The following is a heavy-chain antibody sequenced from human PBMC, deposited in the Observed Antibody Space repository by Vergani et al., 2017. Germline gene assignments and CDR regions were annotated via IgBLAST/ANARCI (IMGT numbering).Heavy chain of an antibody. J-gene: IGHJ6*02. CDR1: GFTFSSAW. CDR3: ARDLLPNYDFWSGYSHAYYYYYGMDV. D-gene: IGHD3-3*01. Sequence: VQLLESGGGLVQPGGSLRLSCTTSGFTFSSAWMSWVRQAPGKGLEWVAFIGYDGRIKYNVDSVKGRFTISRDTSKKTLSLQMRSLRADDTAVYYCARDLLPNYDFWSGYSHAYYYYYGMDVWGQGTTVTVSS. CDR2: IGYDGRIK. V-gene: IGHV3-30*02.